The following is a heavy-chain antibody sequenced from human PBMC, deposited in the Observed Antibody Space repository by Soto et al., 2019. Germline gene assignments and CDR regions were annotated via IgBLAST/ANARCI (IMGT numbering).Heavy chain of an antibody. CDR3: ASHDPGARFDP. Sequence: QVQLEQAGAEVKKPGASVKVSCKAPRYIFTAYFMHWVRQAPGQGLEWMGWINPNNGATHYGLSFQGRVTMTRDTSISTAYMELSSLRSDDTAVYYCASHDPGARFDPWGQGTLVIVSS. V-gene: IGHV1-2*02. CDR1: RYIFTAYF. J-gene: IGHJ5*02. D-gene: IGHD1-1*01. CDR2: INPNNGAT.